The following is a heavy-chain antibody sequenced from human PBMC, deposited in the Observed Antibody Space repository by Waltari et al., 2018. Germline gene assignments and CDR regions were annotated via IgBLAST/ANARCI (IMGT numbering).Heavy chain of an antibody. CDR3: AKDNSGYNY. CDR1: GFTFSSYA. CDR2: IYRGGSST. V-gene: IGHV3-23*03. D-gene: IGHD5-12*01. Sequence: EVQLLESGGGLVQPGGSLRLSCAASGFTFSSYAMSWVRQAPWKGLEWVSVIYRGGSSTYYADSVKGRFTISRDNSKNTLYLQMNSLRAEDTAVYYCAKDNSGYNYWGQGTLVTVSS. J-gene: IGHJ4*02.